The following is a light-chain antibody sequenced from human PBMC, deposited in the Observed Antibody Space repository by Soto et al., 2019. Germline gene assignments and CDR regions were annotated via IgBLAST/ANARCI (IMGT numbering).Light chain of an antibody. CDR2: LKSDGSH. V-gene: IGLV4-69*01. J-gene: IGLJ2*01. Sequence: QLVLTQSPSASASLGASVKLTCTLSSGHNTYSIAWHQQQPEKGPRFLMKLKSDGSHSRGDGIPERFSGSSSGAERYLTISSLQSEDEADYYCQTWATGIQVFGGGTKLTVL. CDR1: SGHNTYS. CDR3: QTWATGIQV.